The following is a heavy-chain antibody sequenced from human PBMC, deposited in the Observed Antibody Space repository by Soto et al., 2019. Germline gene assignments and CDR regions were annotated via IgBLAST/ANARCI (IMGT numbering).Heavy chain of an antibody. CDR1: GYSINRGYY. V-gene: IGHV4-38-2*01. CDR2: IYHRGAT. D-gene: IGHD3-22*01. CDR3: ARYQYDSSGRDYDH. Sequence: PSETLSLTCSVSGYSINRGYYWGWIRQAPGKGLEWIGSIYHRGATYYAPSLKARAAISLDTSNNHFTLRLTSVTVADTSICYCARYQYDSSGRDYDHWRQGGLVTVSS. J-gene: IGHJ4*02.